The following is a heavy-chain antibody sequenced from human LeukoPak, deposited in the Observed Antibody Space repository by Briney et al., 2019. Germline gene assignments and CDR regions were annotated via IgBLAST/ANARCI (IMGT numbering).Heavy chain of an antibody. CDR3: ARQQWLDGAYYFDY. CDR2: ISTSSSYI. D-gene: IGHD6-19*01. J-gene: IGHJ4*02. V-gene: IGHV3-21*01. CDR1: GFTFSGST. Sequence: KPGGSLRLSCAASGFTFSGSTMNWVRQAPGKGLEWVSLISTSSSYIYYADSVRGRFTISRDNAKNSLYLQMNSLRAEDTAVYYCARQQWLDGAYYFDYWGQGTLVTVSS.